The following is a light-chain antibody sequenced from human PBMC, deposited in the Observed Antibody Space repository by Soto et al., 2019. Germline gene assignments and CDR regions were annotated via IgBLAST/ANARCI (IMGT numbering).Light chain of an antibody. CDR1: RNDVGGYNY. Sequence: QSVLTQPASVSGSPGQSITISCTGTRNDVGGYNYVSWYQHHPGKAPKLVIYEVSHRPSGISDRFSGSKSGNTASLTISGLQVEDEADYYCSSYTTSSPYVFGAGTKLTVL. V-gene: IGLV2-14*01. CDR2: EVS. CDR3: SSYTTSSPYV. J-gene: IGLJ1*01.